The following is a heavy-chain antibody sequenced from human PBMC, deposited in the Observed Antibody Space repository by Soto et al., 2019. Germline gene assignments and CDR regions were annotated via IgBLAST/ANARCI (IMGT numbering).Heavy chain of an antibody. CDR2: IYYSGST. Sequence: SGALSLTWSVFGVPIRRYYWSWIRQPPGKGLEWIGYIYYSGSTNYNPSLQSRVTISVDMSKNQFSLKLSSVTAADTAVYYCARWYGGAFDIWGQGTMVT. D-gene: IGHD3-10*01. V-gene: IGHV4-59*08. CDR3: ARWYGGAFDI. CDR1: GVPIRRYY. J-gene: IGHJ3*02.